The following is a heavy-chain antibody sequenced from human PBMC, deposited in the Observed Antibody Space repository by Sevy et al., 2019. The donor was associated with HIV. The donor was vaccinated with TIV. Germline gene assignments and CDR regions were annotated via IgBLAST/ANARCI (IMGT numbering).Heavy chain of an antibody. J-gene: IGHJ4*02. CDR3: ARDLGYSSGWHDY. CDR1: GFTFSSYA. Sequence: GGSLRLSCAASGFTFSSYAMHWVRQAPGKGLEWVAVISYDGSNKYYADSVKGRFTISRDNSKNTRYLQMNRLRAEDTAVYYWARDLGYSSGWHDYWGQGTLVTVSS. V-gene: IGHV3-30*04. CDR2: ISYDGSNK. D-gene: IGHD6-19*01.